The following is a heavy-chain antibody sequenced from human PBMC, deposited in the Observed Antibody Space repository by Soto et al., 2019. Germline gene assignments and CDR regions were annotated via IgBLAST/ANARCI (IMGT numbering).Heavy chain of an antibody. CDR2: IYYSGST. J-gene: IGHJ5*02. V-gene: IGHV4-39*02. CDR3: ARDRRLITMVRGVSLWFDP. Sequence: SETLSLTCTVSGGSITSSDYYWGWIRQPPGKGLEWIGSIYYSGSTIYNPSLKSRVTISVDTSKNHFSLKLNSVTAADTAVYYCARDRRLITMVRGVSLWFDPWGQGTLVTVSS. D-gene: IGHD3-10*01. CDR1: GGSITSSDYY.